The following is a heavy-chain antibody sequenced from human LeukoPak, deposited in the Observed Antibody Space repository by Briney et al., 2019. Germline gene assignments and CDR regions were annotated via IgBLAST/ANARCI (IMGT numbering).Heavy chain of an antibody. D-gene: IGHD1-26*01. Sequence: ASVKVSCKASGYTFTSCSLHWVRQAPGQGLEWMGMTNPSGGRTIYAQKFQGRITMTRDTSISTAYMELSRLRSDDTAVYYCARVPVGATYDYWGQGTLVTVSS. J-gene: IGHJ4*02. CDR2: TNPSGGRT. CDR3: ARVPVGATYDY. V-gene: IGHV1-46*01. CDR1: GYTFTSCS.